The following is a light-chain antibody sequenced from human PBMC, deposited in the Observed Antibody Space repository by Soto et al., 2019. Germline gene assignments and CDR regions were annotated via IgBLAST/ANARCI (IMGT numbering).Light chain of an antibody. J-gene: IGLJ3*02. V-gene: IGLV1-40*01. CDR2: MTN. Sequence: QSVLTQPPSVSGAPGQRVTISCTGSSSNIGAGYDVHWYQQLPGTAPKLLIYMTNQRPSGVPDRFSGSKSGSSASLAVSGLRSEDEAVYYCAAWDDSLRAWVFGGGTKLTVL. CDR1: SSNIGAGYD. CDR3: AAWDDSLRAWV.